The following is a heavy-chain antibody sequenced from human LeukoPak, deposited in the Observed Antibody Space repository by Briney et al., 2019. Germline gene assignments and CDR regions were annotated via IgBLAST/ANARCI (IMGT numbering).Heavy chain of an antibody. CDR3: AREYSGYDFGY. D-gene: IGHD5-12*01. CDR2: ISSSGGST. Sequence: GGSLRLSCAASGFTFNTYAMSWVRQAPGKGLEWVSAISSSGGSTFHADSVKGRFTISRDNSKNTLYLQMNSLKAEDTAVYYCAREYSGYDFGYWGQGALVTVSS. CDR1: GFTFNTYA. V-gene: IGHV3-23*01. J-gene: IGHJ4*02.